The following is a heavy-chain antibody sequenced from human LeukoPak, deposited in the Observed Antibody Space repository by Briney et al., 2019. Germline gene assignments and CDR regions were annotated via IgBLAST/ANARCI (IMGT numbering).Heavy chain of an antibody. CDR1: GFTFSSYG. CDR3: ARGRDSSGYYYVPDFDY. J-gene: IGHJ4*02. V-gene: IGHV3-33*01. D-gene: IGHD3-22*01. Sequence: PGGSLRLSCAASGFTFSSYGMHWVRQAPGKGLEWVAVIWYDESNKYYADSVKGRFTISRDNSKNTLYLQMNSLRAEDTAVYYCARGRDSSGYYYVPDFDYWGQGTLVTVSS. CDR2: IWYDESNK.